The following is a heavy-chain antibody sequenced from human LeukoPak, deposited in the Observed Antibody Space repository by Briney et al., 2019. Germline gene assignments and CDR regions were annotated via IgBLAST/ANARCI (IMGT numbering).Heavy chain of an antibody. Sequence: GGSLRLSCAASGFTFSSYSMNWVRQAPGKGLEWVSYIGSSSSTIYYADSVKGRFTISRDNAKNSLYLQMNSLRAEDTAVYYCARDMTFAAISWFDPWGQGTLVTVSS. CDR1: GFTFSSYS. CDR2: IGSSSSTI. V-gene: IGHV3-48*01. J-gene: IGHJ5*02. D-gene: IGHD2-2*02. CDR3: ARDMTFAAISWFDP.